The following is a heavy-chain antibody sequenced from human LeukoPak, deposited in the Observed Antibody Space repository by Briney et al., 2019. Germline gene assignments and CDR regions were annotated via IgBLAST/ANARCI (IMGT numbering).Heavy chain of an antibody. Sequence: GESLKISCKGSGYSFTSYWIGWVRQMPGKGLEWMGITYPGDSDTRYSPSFQGQVTISADKSISTAYLQWSSLKASDTAMYYCARLDYSNSYPKSYGMDVWGRGTTVTVSS. CDR1: GYSFTSYW. V-gene: IGHV5-51*01. CDR3: ARLDYSNSYPKSYGMDV. J-gene: IGHJ6*02. D-gene: IGHD4-11*01. CDR2: TYPGDSDT.